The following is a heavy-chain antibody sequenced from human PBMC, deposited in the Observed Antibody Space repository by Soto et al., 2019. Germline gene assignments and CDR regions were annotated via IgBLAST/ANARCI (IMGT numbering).Heavy chain of an antibody. CDR1: GFTFSSYA. D-gene: IGHD5-18*01. J-gene: IGHJ4*02. CDR2: ISGSGGST. CDR3: AKDNDDWDTAMVTDYFDY. V-gene: IGHV3-23*01. Sequence: LRLSCAASGFTFSSYAMSWVRQAPGKGLEWGSAISGSGGSTYYADSVKGRFTISRDNSKNTLYLQMNSLRAEDTAVYYCAKDNDDWDTAMVTDYFDYWGQGXLVTVSS.